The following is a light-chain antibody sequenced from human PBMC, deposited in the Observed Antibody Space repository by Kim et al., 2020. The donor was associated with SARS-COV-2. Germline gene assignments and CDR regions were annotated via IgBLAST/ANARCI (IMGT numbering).Light chain of an antibody. Sequence: SYELTQPPSVSLAPGKTATITCGGNNIGSKSVHWYQHKPGQAPVVVIYYSDARPSGIPERFSGSNSGKTATLTISRAEAGDEADYYCQVWDSSSDQWVFGGGTKLTVL. CDR2: YSD. V-gene: IGLV3-21*04. CDR3: QVWDSSSDQWV. J-gene: IGLJ3*02. CDR1: NIGSKS.